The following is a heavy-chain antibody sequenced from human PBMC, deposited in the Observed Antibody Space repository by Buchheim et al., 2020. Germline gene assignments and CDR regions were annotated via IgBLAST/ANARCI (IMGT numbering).Heavy chain of an antibody. J-gene: IGHJ4*02. Sequence: QVQLQQWGAGLLKPSETLSLTCAVYGGSFSGYYWNWIRQPPGKGLEWIGEINHSGSTNYNPSLKSRVTISVDTSKNQFSLKLSSVTAADTAVYYCARSDFWSGYYSYFDYWGQGTL. CDR2: INHSGST. CDR3: ARSDFWSGYYSYFDY. CDR1: GGSFSGYY. V-gene: IGHV4-34*01. D-gene: IGHD3-3*01.